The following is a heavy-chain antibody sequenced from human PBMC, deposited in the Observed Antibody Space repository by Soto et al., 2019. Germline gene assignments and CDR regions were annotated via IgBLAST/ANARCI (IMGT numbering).Heavy chain of an antibody. CDR2: ISYDGSNK. CDR1: GFTFSSYG. Sequence: QVQLVESGGGVVQPGRSLRLSCAASGFTFSSYGMHWVRQAPGEGLEWVAIISYDGSNKYYADSVKGRFTISRDNSKNTLYLQMDSLRAEDTAVYYCAKXGASGSTVSLFDYWGQGTLVTVSS. CDR3: AKXGASGSTVSLFDY. J-gene: IGHJ4*02. D-gene: IGHD4-17*01. V-gene: IGHV3-30*18.